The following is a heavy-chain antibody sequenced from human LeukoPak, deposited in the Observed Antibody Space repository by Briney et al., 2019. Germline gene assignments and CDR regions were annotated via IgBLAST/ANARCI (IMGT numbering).Heavy chain of an antibody. D-gene: IGHD5-12*01. V-gene: IGHV1-69*01. CDR3: ARDITVATISNWFDP. J-gene: IGHJ5*02. CDR1: GGTFSSYA. CDR2: IIPIFGTA. Sequence: ASVKVSCKASGGTFSSYAISWVRQAPGQGLEWMGGIIPIFGTANYAQKFQGRVTTTADESTSTAYMELSSLRSEDTAVYYCARDITVATISNWFDPWGQGTLVTVSS.